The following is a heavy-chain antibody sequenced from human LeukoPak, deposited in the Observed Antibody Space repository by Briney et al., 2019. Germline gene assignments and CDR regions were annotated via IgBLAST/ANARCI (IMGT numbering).Heavy chain of an antibody. J-gene: IGHJ3*02. CDR3: ARGGYYYGQYFGLTDAFDI. CDR2: IKQDGSEK. Sequence: QSGGSLRLSCAASGFTFSSYAMSWVRQAPGKGLEWVANIKQDGSEKYYVDSVKGRFTISRDNAKNSLYLQMNSLRAEDTAVYYCARGGYYYGQYFGLTDAFDIWGQGTMVTVSS. CDR1: GFTFSSYA. V-gene: IGHV3-7*03. D-gene: IGHD3-22*01.